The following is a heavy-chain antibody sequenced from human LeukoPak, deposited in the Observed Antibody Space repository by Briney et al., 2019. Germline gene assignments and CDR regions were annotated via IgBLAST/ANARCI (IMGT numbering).Heavy chain of an antibody. D-gene: IGHD6-13*01. CDR1: GGTFSSYA. CDR2: IIPIFGTA. CDR3: ARVTAGIAATSYYYYGMDV. Sequence: SVKVSCKASGGTFSSYAISWVRQAPGQGLEWMGGIIPIFGTANYAQKFQGRVTITADESTSTAYMELSSLRSEDTAVYYCARVTAGIAATSYYYYGMDVWGQGTTVTVSS. J-gene: IGHJ6*02. V-gene: IGHV1-69*13.